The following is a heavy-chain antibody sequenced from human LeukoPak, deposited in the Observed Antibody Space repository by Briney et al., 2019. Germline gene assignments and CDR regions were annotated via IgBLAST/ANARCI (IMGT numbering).Heavy chain of an antibody. CDR1: GYTFTGNY. V-gene: IGHV1-2*02. CDR3: ARVRSAFDI. Sequence: ASVKVSCEASGYTFTGNYMHWVRQAPGQGLEWMGWINPNSGGTNYAQKVQGRVTMTRDTSISTAYMELSRLRSDDTAVYYCARVRSAFDIWGQGTMVSLSS. CDR2: INPNSGGT. J-gene: IGHJ3*02.